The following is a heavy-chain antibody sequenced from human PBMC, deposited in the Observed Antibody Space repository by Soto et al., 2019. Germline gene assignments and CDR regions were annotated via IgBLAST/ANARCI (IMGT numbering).Heavy chain of an antibody. V-gene: IGHV3-15*07. D-gene: IGHD6-19*01. CDR2: IKSKTDGGTT. J-gene: IGHJ6*02. CDR3: TTAAVAQVFVAMDV. CDR1: GFTFSDAW. Sequence: EVQLVESGGGLVKPGGSLRLSCAASGFTFSDAWMNWVRHAPGKGLEWVGRIKSKTDGGTTDYAAPVKGRFTISRDDSKNTLYLQMNSLKTEDTAMYYCTTAAVAQVFVAMDVWGQGTTVTVSS.